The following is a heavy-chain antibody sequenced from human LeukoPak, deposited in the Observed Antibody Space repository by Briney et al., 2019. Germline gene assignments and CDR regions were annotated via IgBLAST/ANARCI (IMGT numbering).Heavy chain of an antibody. D-gene: IGHD4-17*01. CDR3: GDYPYWYFDL. Sequence: GASVKVSCKASGYTFTSYYMHWVRQAPGQRLEWMGWSNAGDGNTKYSQEFQGRFTITRDTSASTAWTTCLYIPLREAASPGYGDYPYWYFDLWGRGTLVTVSS. V-gene: IGHV1-3*02. CDR2: SNAGDGNT. CDR1: GYTFTSYY. J-gene: IGHJ2*01.